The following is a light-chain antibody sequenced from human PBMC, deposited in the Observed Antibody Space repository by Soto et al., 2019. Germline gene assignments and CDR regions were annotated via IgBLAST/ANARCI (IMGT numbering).Light chain of an antibody. CDR2: GAS. CDR3: RQYGNSPYT. Sequence: RVLTQSPGTLSLSPGERATLSCRASQSVSSNLLAWYQHKPGRAPRLLIYGASIRPAGIPDKLSGSGSGTDFTLNISSLEPEDFAVYYCRQYGNSPYTLGQGTKLEIK. J-gene: IGKJ2*01. V-gene: IGKV3-20*01. CDR1: QSVSSNL.